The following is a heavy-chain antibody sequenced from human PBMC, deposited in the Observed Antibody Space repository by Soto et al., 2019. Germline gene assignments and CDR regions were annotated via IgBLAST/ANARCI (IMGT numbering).Heavy chain of an antibody. CDR2: GHHTGNT. CDR3: AKECGGTCLDAFDV. CDR1: GGSITSGGFS. D-gene: IGHD2-15*01. Sequence: QVQLKESGSGLVKPAQTLSLTCAVSGGSITSGGFSWSWIRQPPGKGLEWIGYGHHTGNTDYHPSLGSRVTISLDRSRNLFSLNLTSVTAADTATYYCAKECGGTCLDAFDVWGPGTTVIVSS. V-gene: IGHV4-30-2*01. J-gene: IGHJ3*01.